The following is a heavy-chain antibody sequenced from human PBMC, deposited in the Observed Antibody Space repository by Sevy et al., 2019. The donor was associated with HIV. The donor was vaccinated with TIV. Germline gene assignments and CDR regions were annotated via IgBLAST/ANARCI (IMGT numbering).Heavy chain of an antibody. J-gene: IGHJ4*02. Sequence: GGSLRLSCAASGLTFSNYNMNWVRQAPGKGLEWVSYISSSSSYIYYADSVKGRFTISRDNAKNSLYLQMNSLRAEDTAVYYCARDLSGSYQDYFDYWGQGTLVTVSS. CDR3: ARDLSGSYQDYFDY. CDR2: ISSSSSYI. V-gene: IGHV3-21*01. D-gene: IGHD1-26*01. CDR1: GLTFSNYN.